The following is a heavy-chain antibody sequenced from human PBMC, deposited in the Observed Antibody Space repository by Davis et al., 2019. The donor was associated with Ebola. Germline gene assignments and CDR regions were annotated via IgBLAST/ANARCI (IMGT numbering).Heavy chain of an antibody. Sequence: GGSLRLSCAASGFTFSSYEMNWVRQAPGKGLEWVSYISSTGSTIYYADSVKGRFTISRDNAKSTLFLQISSLRAEDTAVYYCAKDLGRTSGSNEWGQGTVVTVSS. V-gene: IGHV3-48*03. CDR3: AKDLGRTSGSNE. D-gene: IGHD1-26*01. CDR2: ISSTGSTI. CDR1: GFTFSSYE. J-gene: IGHJ3*01.